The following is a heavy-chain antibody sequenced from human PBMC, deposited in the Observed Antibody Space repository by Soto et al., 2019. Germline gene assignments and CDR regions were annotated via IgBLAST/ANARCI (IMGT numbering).Heavy chain of an antibody. CDR2: ISGSGGST. CDR1: GFTFSSYA. D-gene: IGHD2-15*01. V-gene: IGHV3-23*01. CDR3: AKDPAVIAANTWLDP. Sequence: GGSLRLSCAASGFTFSSYAMSWVRQAPGKGLEWVSAISGSGGSTYYADSVKGRFTISRDNSKNTLYLQMNSLRAEDTAVYYCAKDPAVIAANTWLDPWGQGNLVTVAS. J-gene: IGHJ5*02.